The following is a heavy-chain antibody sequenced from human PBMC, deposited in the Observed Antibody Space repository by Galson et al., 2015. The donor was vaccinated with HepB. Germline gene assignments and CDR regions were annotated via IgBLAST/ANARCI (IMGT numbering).Heavy chain of an antibody. J-gene: IGHJ6*03. CDR3: ARAATYSYDFWSGYSGSYYYYYMDV. CDR2: IIPILGIA. V-gene: IGHV1-69*02. Sequence: SVKVSCKASGGTFSSYTISWVRQAPGQGLEWMGRIIPILGIANYAQKFQGRVTITADESTSTAYIELSSLRSEDTAVYYCARAATYSYDFWSGYSGSYYYYYMDVWGKGTTVTVSS. D-gene: IGHD3-3*01. CDR1: GGTFSSYT.